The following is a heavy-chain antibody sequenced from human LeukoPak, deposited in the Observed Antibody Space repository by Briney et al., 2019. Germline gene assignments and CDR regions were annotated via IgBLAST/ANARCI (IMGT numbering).Heavy chain of an antibody. J-gene: IGHJ4*02. V-gene: IGHV3-20*04. CDR3: ARAPITSPFYFDY. Sequence: GGSLRLSCTAYGFALYEHGVSWVPRVPGKGLEWVSGINWSGGSTGYADRLRGRFTSSRDNAKNTLYLQMDSLRAEDTALYYCARAPITSPFYFDYWGQGTLVTVSS. CDR2: INWSGGST. D-gene: IGHD2-2*01. CDR1: GFALYEHG.